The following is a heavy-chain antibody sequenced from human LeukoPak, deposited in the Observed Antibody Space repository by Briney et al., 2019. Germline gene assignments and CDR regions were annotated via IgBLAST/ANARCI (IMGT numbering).Heavy chain of an antibody. CDR2: IYYSGST. J-gene: IGHJ6*02. Sequence: SETLSLTCTVSGGPISSSYWSWIRQPPGKGLEWIGYIYYSGSTSYNPSLKSRVTISVDTSKNQFSLKLSSVTAADTAVYYCVRGNRCSSTSCQFYYYYGMDVWGRGTTVTVSS. CDR3: VRGNRCSSTSCQFYYYYGMDV. D-gene: IGHD2-2*01. CDR1: GGPISSSY. V-gene: IGHV4-59*01.